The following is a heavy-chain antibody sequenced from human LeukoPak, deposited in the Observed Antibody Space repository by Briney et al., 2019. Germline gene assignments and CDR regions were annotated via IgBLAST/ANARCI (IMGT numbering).Heavy chain of an antibody. V-gene: IGHV3-48*03. D-gene: IGHD2-2*01. J-gene: IGHJ6*02. Sequence: GGSLRLSCAASGFTFNRYEMNWVRQAPGKGLGGVSYISCSCSTIYYADSVKGRFTISRDNAKNSLYLPMNSLRAEDTAVYYCARDQGGYCSSTSYHYGMDVWGQGTTVTVSS. CDR3: ARDQGGYCSSTSYHYGMDV. CDR1: GFTFNRYE. CDR2: ISCSCSTI.